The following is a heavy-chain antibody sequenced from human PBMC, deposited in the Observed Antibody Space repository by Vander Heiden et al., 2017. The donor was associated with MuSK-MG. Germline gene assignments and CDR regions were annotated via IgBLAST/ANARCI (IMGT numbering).Heavy chain of an antibody. CDR2: IFYSGTT. V-gene: IGHV4-39*02. CDR1: GDSISSDNYY. D-gene: IGHD4-17*01. CDR3: AGDVDYRGNTMGMDV. J-gene: IGHJ6*02. Sequence: QLQLRESGPGLVKSSETLSLPRTVSGDSISSDNYYWVWIRPPPGKGLEWIGGIFYSGTTYYTPSLQSRVTISVDTSQNQFSLKLNSVTAADTGLYYCAGDVDYRGNTMGMDVWG.